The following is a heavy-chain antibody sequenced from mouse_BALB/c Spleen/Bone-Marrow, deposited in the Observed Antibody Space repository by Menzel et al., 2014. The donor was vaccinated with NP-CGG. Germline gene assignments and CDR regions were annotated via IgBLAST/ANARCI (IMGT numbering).Heavy chain of an antibody. V-gene: IGHV1S81*02. CDR3: SRGYYGSTYYYAMDY. D-gene: IGHD1-1*01. Sequence: QVQLKHSGAELVKPGASAKLSCKASGYTFTSYYMFWVKQRPGQGLEWIGEINPSNVDTNFNEKFKSKATLTVDKSSNTAYMQLSSLTSEDFAVYYCSRGYYGSTYYYAMDYWGQGTSVTVSS. CDR2: INPSNVDT. CDR1: GYTFTSYY. J-gene: IGHJ4*01.